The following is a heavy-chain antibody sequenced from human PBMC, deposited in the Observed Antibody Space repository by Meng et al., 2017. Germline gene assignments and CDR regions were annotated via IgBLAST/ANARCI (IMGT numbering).Heavy chain of an antibody. V-gene: IGHV4-39*07. D-gene: IGHD3-22*01. J-gene: IGHJ5*02. CDR3: ARICYDSSGYSPYNWFDP. Sequence: QLHAQESGLGLVKPPETLSLTCTFSGGSISSSSYYWGWIRQPPGKGLEWIGSIYYSGSTYYNPSLKSRVTISVDTSKDQFSLKLSSVTAADTAVYYCARICYDSSGYSPYNWFDPWGQGTLVTVSS. CDR1: GGSISSSSYY. CDR2: IYYSGST.